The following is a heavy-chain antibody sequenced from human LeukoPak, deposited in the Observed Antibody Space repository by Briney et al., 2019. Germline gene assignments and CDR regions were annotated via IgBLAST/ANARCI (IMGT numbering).Heavy chain of an antibody. Sequence: GGSLRLSCAASGFTFSSYGMHWVRQAPGKGLEWVAVIWYDGSNKYYADSVKGRFTISRDNSKNTLYLQMNSLRAEDTAVYYCARGSPSPDYYGSGSYHRGLLDPWGQGTLVTVSS. CDR3: ARGSPSPDYYGSGSYHRGLLDP. D-gene: IGHD3-10*01. V-gene: IGHV3-33*01. CDR1: GFTFSSYG. CDR2: IWYDGSNK. J-gene: IGHJ5*02.